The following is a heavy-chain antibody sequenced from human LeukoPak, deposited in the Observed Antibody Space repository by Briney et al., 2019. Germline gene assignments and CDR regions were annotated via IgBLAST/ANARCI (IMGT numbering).Heavy chain of an antibody. CDR3: AKVYGSGSYYSLDY. Sequence: PGGSLRLSCAASGFTFDRYAMHWVRQAPGKGLEWVCFVTRRGSTTNYADSVRGRFTISRDNSKNSLFLQMNTLKTEDTALYYCAKVYGSGSYYSLDYWGQGTLVTVSS. D-gene: IGHD3-10*01. CDR2: VTRRGSTT. J-gene: IGHJ4*02. CDR1: GFTFDRYA. V-gene: IGHV3-43*01.